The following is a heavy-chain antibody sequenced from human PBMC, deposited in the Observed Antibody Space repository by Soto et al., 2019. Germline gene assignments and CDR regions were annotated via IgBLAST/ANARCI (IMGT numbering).Heavy chain of an antibody. CDR3: AREGGARRGFTL. CDR1: GFIFDDYG. J-gene: IGHJ4*02. D-gene: IGHD1-26*01. Sequence: GGSLRLSCAASGFIFDDYGMSWVRQPPGKGLEWVSGINWNGGSIGYGDSVKGRFTISRDNAKNALYLQMNSLRAEDAALYYCAREGGARRGFTLWGQGTLVNVSS. V-gene: IGHV3-20*04. CDR2: INWNGGSI.